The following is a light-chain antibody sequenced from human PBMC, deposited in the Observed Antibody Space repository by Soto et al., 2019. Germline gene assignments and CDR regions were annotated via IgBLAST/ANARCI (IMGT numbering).Light chain of an antibody. V-gene: IGLV1-47*01. CDR1: SSNIGSNY. Sequence: QSVLTQPPSASGTPGQRVTISCSGSSSNIGSNYVYWYQQLPGTVPQLLIYRNNERPSGVPDRFSGSKSGTSASLAISGLRSEDEADYYCAAWDDILSGVVFGGVTKLTVL. CDR2: RNN. J-gene: IGLJ2*01. CDR3: AAWDDILSGVV.